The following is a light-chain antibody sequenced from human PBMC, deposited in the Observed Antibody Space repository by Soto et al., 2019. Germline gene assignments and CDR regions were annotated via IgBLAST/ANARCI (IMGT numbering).Light chain of an antibody. CDR2: LERSGSY. V-gene: IGLV4-60*02. Sequence: QPVLTQSPSASASLGSSVTLTCTLSSGHSSAIIAWHQQQPRKAPRYLMKLERSGSYNTGSGVPDRCSGSSSAADRYLTIPNLQFEDEADYYCDTWGSNTRVFGAGTKLTVL. CDR1: SGHSSAI. CDR3: DTWGSNTRV. J-gene: IGLJ2*01.